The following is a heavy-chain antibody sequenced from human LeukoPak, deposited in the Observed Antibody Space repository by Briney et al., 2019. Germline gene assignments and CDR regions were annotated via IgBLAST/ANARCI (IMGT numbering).Heavy chain of an antibody. CDR3: ARGLLSLGDY. Sequence: PSETLSLTCAVYGGSFSGYYWNWIRQPPGKGLEWIGEINHSGRTNYNPSLKSRVTISVDTTKNQFSLKLSSVTAADTAVYYCARGLLSLGDYSGQGALVTVAS. CDR2: INHSGRT. CDR1: GGSFSGYY. J-gene: IGHJ4*02. V-gene: IGHV4-34*01. D-gene: IGHD3-10*01.